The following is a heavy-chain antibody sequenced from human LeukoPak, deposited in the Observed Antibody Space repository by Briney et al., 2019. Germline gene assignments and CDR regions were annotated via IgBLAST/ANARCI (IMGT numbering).Heavy chain of an antibody. CDR3: ARGDYDDSGDFRTLEY. Sequence: SVKVSCKVSGGSNYAISWVRLVSGQGLELLGGIIPLLDAANSAQKFQGRVTFTADKLTRTAYMELSSLRSEDTAVYYCARGDYDDSGDFRTLEYWGQGTLVTVSS. J-gene: IGHJ4*02. CDR2: IIPLLDAA. V-gene: IGHV1-69*10. CDR1: GGSNYA. D-gene: IGHD4-17*01.